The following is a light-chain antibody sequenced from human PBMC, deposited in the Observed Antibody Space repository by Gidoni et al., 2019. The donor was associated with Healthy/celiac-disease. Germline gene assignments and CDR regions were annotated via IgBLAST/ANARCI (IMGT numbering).Light chain of an antibody. Sequence: DIVMTQSPATLSVSPGERATLSCRASQSVSSNLAWYQQKPGQAPRLLIYGAYTRATGIPARFSGSGSGTEFTLTISSLQSEDFAVYYCQQYNNWPPFTFGPGTKVDIK. CDR2: GAY. CDR3: QQYNNWPPFT. J-gene: IGKJ3*01. CDR1: QSVSSN. V-gene: IGKV3-15*01.